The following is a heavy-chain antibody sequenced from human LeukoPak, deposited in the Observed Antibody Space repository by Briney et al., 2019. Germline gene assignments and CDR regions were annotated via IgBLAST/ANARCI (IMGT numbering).Heavy chain of an antibody. J-gene: IGHJ4*02. CDR1: GFTFSSYA. Sequence: GGSLRLSCAVSGFTFSSYAMSWVRQAPGKGLEWVSAISGSGGNTYYADSVKGRFTISRDNSRTTLYLQMNSLRAEDTAMYHCARQLGYCSDGSCYFDYWGQGTLVTVSS. V-gene: IGHV3-23*01. CDR2: ISGSGGNT. D-gene: IGHD2-15*01. CDR3: ARQLGYCSDGSCYFDY.